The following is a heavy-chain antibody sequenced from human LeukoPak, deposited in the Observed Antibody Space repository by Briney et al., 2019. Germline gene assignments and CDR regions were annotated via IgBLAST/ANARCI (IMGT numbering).Heavy chain of an antibody. J-gene: IGHJ6*02. CDR3: ASAGYYYYYGMDV. CDR1: GFTVSSNY. Sequence: PGGSLRLSCAASGFTVSSNYMSWVRQAPGKGLEWVSVIYSGGSTYYADSVKGQFTISRDNSKNTLYLQMNSLRAEDTAVYYCASAGYYYYYGMDVWGQGTTVTVSS. V-gene: IGHV3-53*01. CDR2: IYSGGST.